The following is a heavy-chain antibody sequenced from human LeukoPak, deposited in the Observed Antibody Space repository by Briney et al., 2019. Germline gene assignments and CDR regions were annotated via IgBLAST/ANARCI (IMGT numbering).Heavy chain of an antibody. CDR1: GGSISSDNYY. CDR3: ASRAEFCSGGSCYWYFDL. J-gene: IGHJ2*01. Sequence: SETLSLTCTVSGGSISSDNYYWSWIRQPAGKGLEWIGRIYTSGSTNYNPSLKSRVTISVDTSKNHFSLKLSSVTAADTAVYYCASRAEFCSGGSCYWYFDLWGRGTLVTVSS. CDR2: IYTSGST. V-gene: IGHV4-61*02. D-gene: IGHD2-15*01.